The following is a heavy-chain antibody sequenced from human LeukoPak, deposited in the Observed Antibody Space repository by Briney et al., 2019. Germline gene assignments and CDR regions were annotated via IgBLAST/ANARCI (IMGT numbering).Heavy chain of an antibody. V-gene: IGHV4-39*01. Sequence: PSETLPLTCTVSGGSITSSPYNWGWIRQPPGKGLEWIGSIYHSGSTFYNPSLKSRVTISINTSKNQFSLKLSSVTAADTAVYYCASQPYYDSSGYYFYGGQGTLVTVSS. CDR2: IYHSGST. J-gene: IGHJ4*02. CDR3: ASQPYYDSSGYYFY. D-gene: IGHD3-22*01. CDR1: GGSITSSPYN.